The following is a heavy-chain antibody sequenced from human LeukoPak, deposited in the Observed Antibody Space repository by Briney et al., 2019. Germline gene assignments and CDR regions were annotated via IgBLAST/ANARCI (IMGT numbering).Heavy chain of an antibody. CDR2: IRYDGSNK. D-gene: IGHD2-15*01. J-gene: IGHJ4*02. Sequence: PGGSLRLSCAASGFTFSSYGMHWVRQAPGKGLEWVAFIRYDGSNKYYADSVKGRFTISRDNSKNTLYLQMNSLRAEDTAVYYCATLGQGRYCSGGSCYFDYWGQGTLVTVSS. CDR1: GFTFSSYG. CDR3: ATLGQGRYCSGGSCYFDY. V-gene: IGHV3-30*02.